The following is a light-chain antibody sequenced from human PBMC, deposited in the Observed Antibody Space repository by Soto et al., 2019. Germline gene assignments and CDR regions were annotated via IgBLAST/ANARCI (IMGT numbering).Light chain of an antibody. V-gene: IGKV3-15*01. CDR3: QQYTXFLS. Sequence: EIVMTQSPATLSVSPGERATLSCRASQSVSSNLAWYQQKPGQAPRLLIYGASTRATGIPARFXXXXXGPXXXXXXXXLQSQDFXXYYXQQYTXFLSFGGGTKVEIK. J-gene: IGKJ4*01. CDR2: GAS. CDR1: QSVSSN.